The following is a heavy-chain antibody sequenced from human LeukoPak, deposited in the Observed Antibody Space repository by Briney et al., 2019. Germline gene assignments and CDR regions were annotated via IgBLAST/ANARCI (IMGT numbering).Heavy chain of an antibody. D-gene: IGHD3-10*01. CDR2: IGPTGRST. CDR3: AKDPMVRGSTYDY. CDR1: GFAFSSYA. V-gene: IGHV3-23*01. J-gene: IGHJ4*02. Sequence: GGSLRLSCAASGFAFSSYAMSWVRQPPGKGLEWVSAIGPTGRSTYYADSVRGRFTISRDNSKNTLYLQMNSLRAEDTAIYYCAKDPMVRGSTYDYWGQGTLVTVSS.